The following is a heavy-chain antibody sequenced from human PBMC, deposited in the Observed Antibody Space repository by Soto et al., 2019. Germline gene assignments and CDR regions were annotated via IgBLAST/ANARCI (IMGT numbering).Heavy chain of an antibody. CDR3: ARERESLLLRFGGPRRGGMDV. D-gene: IGHD3-10*01. V-gene: IGHV3-33*01. J-gene: IGHJ6*02. CDR2: IWYDGSNT. Sequence: GESLRLSCAGSGYTFSSYGMRWVRQVPGKGLEWVAVIWYDGSNTYYADSVKGRFTISRDNSKNTLYLQMNSLRAEDTAVYYCARERESLLLRFGGPRRGGMDVWGQGTTVTVSS. CDR1: GYTFSSYG.